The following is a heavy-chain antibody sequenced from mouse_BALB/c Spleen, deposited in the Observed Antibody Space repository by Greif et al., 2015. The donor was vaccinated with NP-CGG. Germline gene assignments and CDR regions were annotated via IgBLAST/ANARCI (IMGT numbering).Heavy chain of an antibody. J-gene: IGHJ2*01. CDR1: GFTFSSYT. CDR2: ISNGGGST. Sequence: EVHLVESGGGLVQPGGSLKLSCAASGFTFSSYTMSWVRQTPEKRLEWVAYISNGGGSTYYPDTVKGRFTISRDNAKNTLYLQMSSLKSEDTAMYYCARHRYGNYNFDYWGQGTTLTVSS. CDR3: ARHRYGNYNFDY. D-gene: IGHD2-1*01. V-gene: IGHV5-12-2*01.